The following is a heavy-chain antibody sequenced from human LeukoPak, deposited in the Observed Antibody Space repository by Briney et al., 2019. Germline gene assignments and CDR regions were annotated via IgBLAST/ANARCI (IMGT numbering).Heavy chain of an antibody. CDR1: GLTFSDYY. CDR2: ISSSGSTI. CDR3: VKDHCSSTGCYEFDH. Sequence: GGSLRLSCAASGLTFSDYYMSWIRQAPGKGLEWVSYISSSGSTIYYADSVKGRFTISRDNAKNSLYLQMNSLRAEDTALYYCVKDHCSSTGCYEFDHWGQGTLVTVSS. D-gene: IGHD2-2*01. V-gene: IGHV3-11*01. J-gene: IGHJ4*02.